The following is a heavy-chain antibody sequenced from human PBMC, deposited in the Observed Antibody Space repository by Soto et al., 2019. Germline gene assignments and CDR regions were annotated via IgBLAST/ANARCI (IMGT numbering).Heavy chain of an antibody. D-gene: IGHD6-6*01. CDR2: INPSGGST. Sequence: ASVKVSCKASGYTFTSYYMHWVRQAPGQGLEWMGIINPSGGSTSYAQKFQGRVTMTRDTSTSTVYMELSSLRSEDTAVYYCARSPGGYSSSSGGMDVWGQGTTVTVSS. CDR3: ARSPGGYSSSSGGMDV. CDR1: GYTFTSYY. V-gene: IGHV1-46*01. J-gene: IGHJ6*02.